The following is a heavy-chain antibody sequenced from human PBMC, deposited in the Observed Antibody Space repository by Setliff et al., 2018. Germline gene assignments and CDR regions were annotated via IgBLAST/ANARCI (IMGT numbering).Heavy chain of an antibody. D-gene: IGHD5-18*01. V-gene: IGHV3-7*03. CDR3: ASGHRYGYLFEY. J-gene: IGHJ4*02. CDR1: GFTFSSYW. CDR2: IKRDGREI. Sequence: RLSCAASGFTFSSYWISWVRQAPGKGLEWVANIKRDGREIYYVDSVKGRFTISRDNAKNSLYLQMNSLRAEDTAVYYCASGHRYGYLFEYWGQGTLVTVSS.